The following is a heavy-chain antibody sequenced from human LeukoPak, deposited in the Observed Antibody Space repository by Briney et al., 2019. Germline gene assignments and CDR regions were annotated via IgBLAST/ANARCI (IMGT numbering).Heavy chain of an antibody. D-gene: IGHD6-13*01. CDR1: GFTFSSYS. V-gene: IGHV3-21*01. CDR3: ARDLAAAGTWWFDP. Sequence: GGSLRLSCAASGFTFSSYSMNWVRQAPGKGLEWVSSISSSSSYIYYADSVKGRFTISRDNAKNSLYLQVNSLRAEDTAVYYCARDLAAAGTWWFDPWGQGTLVTVSS. J-gene: IGHJ5*02. CDR2: ISSSSSYI.